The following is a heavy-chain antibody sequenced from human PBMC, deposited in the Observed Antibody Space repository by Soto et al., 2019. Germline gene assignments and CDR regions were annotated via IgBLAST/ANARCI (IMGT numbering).Heavy chain of an antibody. D-gene: IGHD3-10*01. CDR3: ARSYGSGRECWIDP. Sequence: QVTLKESGPVLVKPTETLTLTCTVSGFSLSNARMGVSWIRQPPGKALEWLAHIFSNDEKSYSTSLKSRLTISKDTSKSQVVLTMTNMDPVDTATYYCARSYGSGRECWIDPWGQGTLVTVSS. CDR1: GFSLSNARMG. J-gene: IGHJ5*02. V-gene: IGHV2-26*01. CDR2: IFSNDEK.